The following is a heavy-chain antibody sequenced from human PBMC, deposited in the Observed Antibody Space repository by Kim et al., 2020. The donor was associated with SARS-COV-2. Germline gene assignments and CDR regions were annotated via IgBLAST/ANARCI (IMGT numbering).Heavy chain of an antibody. CDR3: ARYGSGKVSQNWFDP. J-gene: IGHJ5*02. Sequence: QKFQGRVTITRDTSASPAYMELSSLRSEDTAVYYCARYGSGKVSQNWFDPWGQGTLVTVSS. D-gene: IGHD1-26*01. V-gene: IGHV1-3*01.